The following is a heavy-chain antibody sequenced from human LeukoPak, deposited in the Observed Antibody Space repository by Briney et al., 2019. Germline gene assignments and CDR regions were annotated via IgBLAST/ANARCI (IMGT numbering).Heavy chain of an antibody. Sequence: PGGSLRLSCAASGFTFSSYALSWVRQAPGKGLEWVAVISSDGSNKYFADSVKGRFTISRDNSKNTLYLQMNSLRAEDTAVYYCAKRAFDIWGQGTMVTVSS. J-gene: IGHJ3*02. CDR3: AKRAFDI. CDR1: GFTFSSYA. V-gene: IGHV3-30*18. CDR2: ISSDGSNK.